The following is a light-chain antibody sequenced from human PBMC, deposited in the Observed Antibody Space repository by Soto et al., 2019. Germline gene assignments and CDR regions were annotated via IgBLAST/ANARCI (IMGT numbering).Light chain of an antibody. CDR2: AAS. Sequence: DIQMTQSPSSLSASVGDRVTITCRASQSISYDLNWYQQKPGKAPKLLIHAASSLQSGVPSRFSRCGSGTDFTLTSSSLQPEDSATFYCHQSYRTPQTFGQGTKVEIK. CDR1: QSISYD. V-gene: IGKV1-39*01. J-gene: IGKJ1*01. CDR3: HQSYRTPQT.